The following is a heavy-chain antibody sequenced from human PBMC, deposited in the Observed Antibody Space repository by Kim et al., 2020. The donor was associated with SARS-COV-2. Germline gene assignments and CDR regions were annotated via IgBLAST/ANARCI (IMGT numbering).Heavy chain of an antibody. CDR3: ARDWDRRWLQSYYYYYGMDV. CDR2: ISSSGSTI. J-gene: IGHJ6*02. V-gene: IGHV3-11*01. Sequence: GGSLRLSCAASGFTFSDYYMSWIRQAPGKGLEWVSYISSSGSTIYYADSVKGRFTISRDNAKNSLYLQMNSLRAEDTAVYYCARDWDRRWLQSYYYYYGMDVWGQGTTVTVSS. D-gene: IGHD5-12*01. CDR1: GFTFSDYY.